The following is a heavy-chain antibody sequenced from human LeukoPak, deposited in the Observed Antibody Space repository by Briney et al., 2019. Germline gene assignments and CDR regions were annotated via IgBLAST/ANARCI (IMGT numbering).Heavy chain of an antibody. D-gene: IGHD5-12*01. Sequence: GGSLRLSCAASGFTFSSYWMSWVRQAPGKGLEWVANIKQDGSEKYYVDSVKGRFTISRDNAKNSLYLQMNSLRAEDTAVYYCASEPKLATGAFDIWGQGTMVTVSS. CDR3: ASEPKLATGAFDI. J-gene: IGHJ3*02. CDR1: GFTFSSYW. V-gene: IGHV3-7*01. CDR2: IKQDGSEK.